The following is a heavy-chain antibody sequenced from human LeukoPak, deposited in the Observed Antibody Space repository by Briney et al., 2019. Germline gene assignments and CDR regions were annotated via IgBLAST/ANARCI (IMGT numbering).Heavy chain of an antibody. CDR2: ISGSGGST. D-gene: IGHD4-17*01. V-gene: IGHV3-23*01. CDR3: AKGLWDYGDEIDY. J-gene: IGHJ4*02. CDR1: GFTFSSYS. Sequence: GGSLRLSCAASGFTFSSYSMNWVRQAPGKGLEWVSAISGSGGSTYYADSVKGRFTISRDNSKNTLYLQMNSLRAEDTAVYYCAKGLWDYGDEIDYWGQGTLVTVSS.